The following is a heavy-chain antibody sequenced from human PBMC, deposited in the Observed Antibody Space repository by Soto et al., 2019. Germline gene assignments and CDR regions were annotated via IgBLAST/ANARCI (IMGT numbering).Heavy chain of an antibody. D-gene: IGHD2-2*01. CDR3: ARVKCSSTSCYDGNGMDV. CDR1: GYTFTSYA. CDR2: INAGNGNT. J-gene: IGHJ6*02. V-gene: IGHV1-3*01. Sequence: ASVKVSYKASGYTFTSYAMHWVRQAPGQRLEWMGWINAGNGNTKYSQKFQGRVTITRDTSASTAYMELSSLRSEDTAVYYCARVKCSSTSCYDGNGMDVWGQGTTVTVSS.